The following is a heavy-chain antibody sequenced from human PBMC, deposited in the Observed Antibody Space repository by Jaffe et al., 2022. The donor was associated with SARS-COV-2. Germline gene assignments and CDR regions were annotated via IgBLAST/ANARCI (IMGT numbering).Heavy chain of an antibody. CDR2: ISGSGGST. D-gene: IGHD3-16*01. CDR1: GFTFSSYA. J-gene: IGHJ6*02. Sequence: EVQLLESGGGLVQPGGSLRLSCAASGFTFSSYAMSWVRQAPGKGLEWVSAISGSGGSTYYADSVKGRFTISRDNSKNTLYLQMNSLRAEDTAVYYCAKGGGFDMPNYYYYGMDVWGQGTTVTVSS. V-gene: IGHV3-23*01. CDR3: AKGGGFDMPNYYYYGMDV.